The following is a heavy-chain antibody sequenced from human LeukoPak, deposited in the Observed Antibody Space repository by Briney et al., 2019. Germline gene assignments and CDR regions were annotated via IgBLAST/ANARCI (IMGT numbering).Heavy chain of an antibody. V-gene: IGHV3-13*01. Sequence: GSLPLSFAASGFTISAYEMHWVRRVTGKRLEWVSAVGTGYDTFYSASVEGRFTISRENAKNSIYLQMNSLTAGDTALYYCVRESAGMGAKAFDIWGQGTMVTVSS. CDR2: VGTGYDT. CDR3: VRESAGMGAKAFDI. CDR1: GFTISAYE. D-gene: IGHD1-26*01. J-gene: IGHJ3*02.